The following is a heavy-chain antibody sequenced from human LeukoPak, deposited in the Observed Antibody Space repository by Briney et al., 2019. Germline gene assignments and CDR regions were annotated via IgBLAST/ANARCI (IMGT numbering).Heavy chain of an antibody. CDR1: GFTFDDYA. D-gene: IGHD3-22*01. J-gene: IGHJ6*02. CDR2: ISSSSSYI. CDR3: ARFGVVIPTDV. V-gene: IGHV3-21*01. Sequence: GGSLRLSCAASGFTFDDYAMHWVRQAPGKGLEWVSSISSSSSYIYYADSVKGRFTISRDNAKNSLYLQMNSLRAEDTAVYYCARFGVVIPTDVWGQGTTVTVSS.